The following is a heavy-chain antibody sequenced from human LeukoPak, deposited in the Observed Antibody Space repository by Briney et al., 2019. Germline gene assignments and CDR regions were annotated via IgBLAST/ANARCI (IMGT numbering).Heavy chain of an antibody. CDR1: GGSSSIKE. Sequence: SETLSLTCVVYGGSSSIKEWSWIRQPPGKGLEWIGEINHSGSTNYNPSLKSRVTISVDTSKNQFSLKLSSVTAADTAVYYCARPKYYYDSSGYYSNFDYWGQGTLVTVSS. J-gene: IGHJ4*02. V-gene: IGHV4-34*01. CDR2: INHSGST. D-gene: IGHD3-22*01. CDR3: ARPKYYYDSSGYYSNFDY.